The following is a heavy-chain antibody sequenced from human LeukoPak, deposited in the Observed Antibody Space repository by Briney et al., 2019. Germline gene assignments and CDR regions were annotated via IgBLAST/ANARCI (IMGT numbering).Heavy chain of an antibody. J-gene: IGHJ5*02. Sequence: GGSLRLSCAASGFTFSDYYMNWIRQAPGKGLEWVSYISASGSTIYYADSVKGRFTISRDNAKNSLFLQMNSLRAEDTAVYYCARDGGYCSTSDCPRWFDPWGQGTLVTVSP. V-gene: IGHV3-11*01. CDR1: GFTFSDYY. CDR3: ARDGGYCSTSDCPRWFDP. CDR2: ISASGSTI. D-gene: IGHD2-2*03.